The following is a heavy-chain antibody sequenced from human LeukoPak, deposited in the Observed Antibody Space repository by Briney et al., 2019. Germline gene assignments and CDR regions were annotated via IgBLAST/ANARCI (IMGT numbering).Heavy chain of an antibody. V-gene: IGHV1-46*01. CDR3: ARGYYYDGSGYQYNWFDP. J-gene: IGHJ5*02. D-gene: IGHD3-22*01. CDR1: GHTFTSYY. CDR2: INPSGGST. Sequence: ASVKVSCKASGHTFTSYYMHWVRQPPGQGLEWMGIINPSGGSTSYAQKFQGRVTMTRDMSTSTVYMELSSPRSEDTAVYYCARGYYYDGSGYQYNWFDPWGQGTLVTVSS.